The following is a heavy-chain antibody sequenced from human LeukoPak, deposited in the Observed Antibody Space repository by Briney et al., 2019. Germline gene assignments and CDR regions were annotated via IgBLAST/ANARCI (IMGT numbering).Heavy chain of an antibody. V-gene: IGHV4-39*07. CDR3: ARGPWQWLVQSWFDP. D-gene: IGHD6-19*01. CDR2: IYYSGST. Sequence: PSETLSLTCTVSGGSISSSSYYWGWIRQPPGKGLEWIGSIYYSGSTYYNPSLKSRVTISVDTSKNQFSLKLSSVTAADTAVYYCARGPWQWLVQSWFDPWGQGTLVTVSS. CDR1: GGSISSSSYY. J-gene: IGHJ5*02.